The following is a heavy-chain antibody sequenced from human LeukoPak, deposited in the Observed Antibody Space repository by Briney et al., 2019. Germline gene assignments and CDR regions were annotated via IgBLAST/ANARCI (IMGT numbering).Heavy chain of an antibody. V-gene: IGHV1-8*01. CDR1: GYTFTRYE. CDR2: MNPSSGNT. D-gene: IGHD2-2*01. Sequence: GASVKVSCKASGYTFTRYEINWVRQATGQGLEWMGWMNPSSGNTGYAQKFQGRVTITRNTSISTAYLDLSSLTSEDTAVYYCARGSSTSPFYYWGQGTLVTVSS. J-gene: IGHJ4*02. CDR3: ARGSSTSPFYY.